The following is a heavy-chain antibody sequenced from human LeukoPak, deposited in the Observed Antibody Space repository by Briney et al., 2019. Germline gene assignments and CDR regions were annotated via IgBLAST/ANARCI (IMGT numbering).Heavy chain of an antibody. V-gene: IGHV3-21*01. CDR2: ISSSSSYI. CDR3: ARGGDSSGYYWRADYYYGMDV. J-gene: IGHJ6*02. D-gene: IGHD3-22*01. CDR1: GFTFSSYS. Sequence: GGSLRLSCAASGFTFSSYSMNWVRQAPGKGLEWVSSISSSSSYIYYADSVKGRFTISRDNAKNSLYLQMNSLRAEDTAVYYCARGGDSSGYYWRADYYYGMDVWGQGTTVTVSS.